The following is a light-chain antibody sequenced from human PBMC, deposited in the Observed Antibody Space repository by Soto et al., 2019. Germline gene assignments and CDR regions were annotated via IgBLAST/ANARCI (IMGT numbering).Light chain of an antibody. CDR1: SSDVGRYDR. Sequence: QSALTQPPSVSGSPGQSVTISCTGTSSDVGRYDRVSWYQQSPGTAPKLIIYEVTNRPSGVPDRFSGSKSGNTASLTISGLQAEDDADFYCSSYTSSSRYIFGTGTKVTVL. V-gene: IGLV2-18*02. J-gene: IGLJ1*01. CDR2: EVT. CDR3: SSYTSSSRYI.